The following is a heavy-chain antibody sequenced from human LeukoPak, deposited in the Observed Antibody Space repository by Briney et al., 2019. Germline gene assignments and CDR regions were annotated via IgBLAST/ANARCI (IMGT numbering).Heavy chain of an antibody. CDR3: ARRYCGDDCYSGWSDY. Sequence: GESLKISCKGSGYSFTSYWIGWVRQMPGKGLEWMGIIYPVDSDTRYSPSFQGQVTISADQSITTAYLQWSSLKASDTAMYYCARRYCGDDCYSGWSDYWGQGTLVTVSS. D-gene: IGHD2-21*02. CDR1: GYSFTSYW. V-gene: IGHV5-51*01. J-gene: IGHJ4*02. CDR2: IYPVDSDT.